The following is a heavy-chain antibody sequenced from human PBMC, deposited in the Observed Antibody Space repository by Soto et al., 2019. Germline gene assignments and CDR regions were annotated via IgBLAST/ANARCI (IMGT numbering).Heavy chain of an antibody. CDR1: GGSISSGTYK. J-gene: IGHJ4*01. V-gene: IGHV4-39*01. D-gene: IGHD2-15*01. CDR3: ARPRGFIDPLGY. Sequence: QLQLQESGPGLVKPSETLSLMCTVSGGSISSGTYKWGWIRQSPGKGLEWIGTAHYSGNTYYSPSLSSRVTIPGDTSKNQLSLKLSSVTAADTAVYYCARPRGFIDPLGYWGHGTLVTVSS. CDR2: AHYSGNT.